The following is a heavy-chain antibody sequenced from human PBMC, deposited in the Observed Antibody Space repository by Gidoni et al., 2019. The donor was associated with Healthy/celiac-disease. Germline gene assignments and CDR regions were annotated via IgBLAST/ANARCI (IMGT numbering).Heavy chain of an antibody. V-gene: IGHV3-15*01. Sequence: EVQLVESGGGLVTPGGSLRLSCAASGFPFSNAWMRWVRQAPGKGLEWVGRIKSKTDGGTTDYAAPVKGRFTISRDDSKNTLYLQMNSLKTEDTAVYYCTTGSYDFWSGEPPSYAFDIWGQGTMVTVSS. CDR3: TTGSYDFWSGEPPSYAFDI. CDR2: IKSKTDGGTT. J-gene: IGHJ3*02. D-gene: IGHD3-3*01. CDR1: GFPFSNAW.